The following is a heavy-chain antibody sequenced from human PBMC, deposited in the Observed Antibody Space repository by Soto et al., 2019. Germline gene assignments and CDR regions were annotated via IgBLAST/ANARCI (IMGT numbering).Heavy chain of an antibody. CDR1: GGSISSSSYY. CDR3: ARHNGPLYVGYYYDMDV. CDR2: IYYSGYT. D-gene: IGHD3-16*01. Sequence: QLQLQESGPGLVKPSETLSLTCTVSGGSISSSSYYWGWIRQPPGKGLEWIGSIYYSGYTYYNPSLKRRVTISVDKSKNQFSLKLSSVTAADTAVYYCARHNGPLYVGYYYDMDVWGQGTTVTVSS. J-gene: IGHJ6*02. V-gene: IGHV4-39*01.